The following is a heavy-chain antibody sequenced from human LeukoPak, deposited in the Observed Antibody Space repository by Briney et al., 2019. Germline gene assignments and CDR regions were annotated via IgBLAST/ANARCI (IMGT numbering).Heavy chain of an antibody. J-gene: IGHJ4*02. CDR1: GYTFTSHG. CDR3: ASSIAVAGTLDGFDY. CDR2: ISAYNGNT. D-gene: IGHD6-19*01. V-gene: IGHV1-18*01. Sequence: ASVKVSCKASGYTFTSHGISWVRQAPGQGLEWMGWISAYNGNTNYAQKFQGRVTITADKSTSTAYMELSSLGSEDTAVYHCASSIAVAGTLDGFDYWGQGTLVTVSS.